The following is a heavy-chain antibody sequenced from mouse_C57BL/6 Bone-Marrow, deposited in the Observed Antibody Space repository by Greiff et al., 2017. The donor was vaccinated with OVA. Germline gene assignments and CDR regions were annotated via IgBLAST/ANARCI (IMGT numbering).Heavy chain of an antibody. CDR2: ISDGGSYT. V-gene: IGHV5-4*01. D-gene: IGHD2-4*01. CDR3: ARDDYDLYYFDY. CDR1: GFTFSSYA. Sequence: VMLVESGGGLVKPGGSLKLSCAASGFTFSSYAMSWVRQTPEKRLEWVATISDGGSYTYYPDNVKGRFTISRDNAKNNLYLQMSHLKSEDTAMYYCARDDYDLYYFDYWGQGTTLTVSS. J-gene: IGHJ2*01.